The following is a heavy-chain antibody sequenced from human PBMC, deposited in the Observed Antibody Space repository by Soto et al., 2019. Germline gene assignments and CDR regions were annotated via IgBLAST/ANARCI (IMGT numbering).Heavy chain of an antibody. CDR2: IYYSGST. CDR3: ARSVATSSGYFDY. J-gene: IGHJ4*02. D-gene: IGHD5-12*01. Sequence: PSETLSLTCTVSGGSISSGGYYWSWIRQHPGKGLEWIGYIYYSGSTYYNPSLKSRVTISVDTSKNQFSLKLSSVTAADTAVYYCARSVATSSGYFDYWGQGTLVTVS. CDR1: GGSISSGGYY. V-gene: IGHV4-31*03.